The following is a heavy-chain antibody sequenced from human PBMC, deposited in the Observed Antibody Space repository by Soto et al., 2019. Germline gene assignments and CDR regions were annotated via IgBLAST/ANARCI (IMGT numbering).Heavy chain of an antibody. V-gene: IGHV3-74*01. Sequence: PGGSLRISCAASGFTFSSYWMHWVRQAPGKGLVWVSRINSDGSSTSYADSVKGRFTISRDNAKNTLYLQMNSLRAEDTAVYYCARVPSDYDILTSHYYSYYGTDVWGPGPTVTLSS. J-gene: IGHJ6*02. CDR1: GFTFSSYW. CDR2: INSDGSST. D-gene: IGHD3-9*01. CDR3: ARVPSDYDILTSHYYSYYGTDV.